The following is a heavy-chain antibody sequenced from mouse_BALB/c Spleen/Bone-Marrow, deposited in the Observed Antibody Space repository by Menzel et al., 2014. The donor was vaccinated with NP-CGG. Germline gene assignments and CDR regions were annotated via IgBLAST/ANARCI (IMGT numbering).Heavy chain of an antibody. D-gene: IGHD1-1*01. CDR3: VRAPPITSVVTRDY. J-gene: IGHJ2*01. CDR2: IYPHTSDT. CDR1: GYPFTDYN. V-gene: IGHV1S29*02. Sequence: EVKLMESGPELVKPGASVKISCKASGYPFTDYNMHWVKQSHGKSLEWIGYIYPHTSDTGYNQKFRNKATLTVDISSSTAYMVLRSLTSEDSAVYYCVRAPPITSVVTRDYWGQGTTLTVSS.